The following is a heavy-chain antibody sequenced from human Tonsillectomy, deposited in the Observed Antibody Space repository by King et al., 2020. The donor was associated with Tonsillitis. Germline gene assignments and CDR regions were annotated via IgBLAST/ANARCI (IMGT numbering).Heavy chain of an antibody. CDR2: IFPGDSDI. CDR3: ATPLYCAGDCPPFDY. D-gene: IGHD2-21*02. V-gene: IGHV5-51*01. J-gene: IGHJ4*02. CDR1: GYTFTSHW. Sequence: VQLVQSGAEVKKPGESLKISCKTPGYTFTSHWIGWVRQMPGKGLEWMGIIFPGDSDIRYSPSFQGQVTISVDTSISTAYLQWSSLKASDTAMYYCATPLYCAGDCPPFDYWGQGTLVTVSS.